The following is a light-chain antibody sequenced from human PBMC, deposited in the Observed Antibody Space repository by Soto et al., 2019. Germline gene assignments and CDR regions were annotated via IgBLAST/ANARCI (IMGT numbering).Light chain of an antibody. Sequence: EMQMTRSPSSLSASVGDRVTISCRASQSISSYLNWYQQKPGKAPKLLIYAAYSLQSGVPSRFSGSGSGTDFTLTISSLQPEDFATYYCQQRYSTPAFGQGTKVDIK. CDR2: AAY. V-gene: IGKV1-39*01. CDR3: QQRYSTPA. CDR1: QSISSY. J-gene: IGKJ1*01.